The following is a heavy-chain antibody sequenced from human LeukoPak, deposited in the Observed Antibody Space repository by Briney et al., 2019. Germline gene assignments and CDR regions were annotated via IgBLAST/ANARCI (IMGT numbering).Heavy chain of an antibody. D-gene: IGHD2-15*01. CDR3: LIGCSGGSCYERPDY. CDR1: GYTFTGYY. Sequence: ASVKVSCKASGYTFTGYYMHWVRQAPGQGLEWMGRINPNSGGTNYAQKSQGRVTMIRDTSISTAYMELSRLRSDDTAVYYCLIGCSGGSCYERPDYWGQGTLVTVSS. J-gene: IGHJ4*02. V-gene: IGHV1-2*06. CDR2: INPNSGGT.